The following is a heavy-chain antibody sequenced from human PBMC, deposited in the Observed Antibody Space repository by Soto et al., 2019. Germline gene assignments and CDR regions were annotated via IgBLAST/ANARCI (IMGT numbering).Heavy chain of an antibody. CDR1: GGSISSYY. D-gene: IGHD3-9*01. CDR2: IYYSGST. V-gene: IGHV4-59*01. Sequence: SETLSLTCTVSGGSISSYYWSWIRQPPGKGLEWIGYIYYSGSTNYNPSLKSRVTISVDTSKNQFSLKLSSVTAADTAVYYCAKHIPYYDILTGYYPPDYYYGMDVWGQGTTVTVSS. J-gene: IGHJ6*02. CDR3: AKHIPYYDILTGYYPPDYYYGMDV.